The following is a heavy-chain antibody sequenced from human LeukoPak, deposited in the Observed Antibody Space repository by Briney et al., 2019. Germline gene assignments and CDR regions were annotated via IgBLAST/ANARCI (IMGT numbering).Heavy chain of an antibody. D-gene: IGHD3-10*01. CDR2: ISAYNGNT. CDR3: ARVPPVRGVMEYYFDY. CDR1: GYTFTSYG. Sequence: GASVKVSCKASGYTFTSYGISWVRQAPGQGLEWMGWISAYNGNTNYAQKLQGRVTMTTDTSTSTAYMELRSLRSDDTAVYYCARVPPVRGVMEYYFDYWGQGTLVTVSS. J-gene: IGHJ4*02. V-gene: IGHV1-18*01.